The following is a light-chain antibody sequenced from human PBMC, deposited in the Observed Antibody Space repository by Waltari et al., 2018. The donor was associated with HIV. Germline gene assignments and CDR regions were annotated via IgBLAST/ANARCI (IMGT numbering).Light chain of an antibody. V-gene: IGLV2-14*03. J-gene: IGLJ1*01. CDR1: SSDVGCYNY. CDR2: DVS. Sequence: QSALTQPASVSGSPGQSITISCTGTSSDVGCYNYVSWYQQHPGKAPKLMIYDVSNRPSGVSNRFSGSKSGNTASLTISGLQAEDEADYYCSSYTSSSTLRVFGTGTKVTVL. CDR3: SSYTSSSTLRV.